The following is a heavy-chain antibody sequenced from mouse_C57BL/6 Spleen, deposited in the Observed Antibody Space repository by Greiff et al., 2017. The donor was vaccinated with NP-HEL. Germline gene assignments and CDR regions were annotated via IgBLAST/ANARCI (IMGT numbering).Heavy chain of an antibody. J-gene: IGHJ2*01. Sequence: QVQLQQPGAELVRPGSSVKLSCKASGYTFTNYWMHWVKQRPIQGLEWIGNIDPSDSETHYNQKFKDKATLTVDKSSSTAYMQLSSLTSEDSAVYYCARVRVYGNYVPLDYWGQGTTLTVSS. CDR2: IDPSDSET. D-gene: IGHD2-1*01. CDR1: GYTFTNYW. CDR3: ARVRVYGNYVPLDY. V-gene: IGHV1-52*01.